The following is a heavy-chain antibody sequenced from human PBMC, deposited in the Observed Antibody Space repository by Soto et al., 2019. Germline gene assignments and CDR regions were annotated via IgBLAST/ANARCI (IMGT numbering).Heavy chain of an antibody. CDR3: AKDQWKDNVWGYYFDY. J-gene: IGHJ4*02. Sequence: PGGSLRLSCAASGFTFSSYGMHWVRQAPGKGLEWVAVIWYDGSNKYYADSVKGRFTISRDNSKNTLYLQMNSLRAEDTAVYYCAKDQWKDNVWGYYFDYWGQGTPVTVSS. CDR2: IWYDGSNK. V-gene: IGHV3-33*06. CDR1: GFTFSSYG. D-gene: IGHD3-16*01.